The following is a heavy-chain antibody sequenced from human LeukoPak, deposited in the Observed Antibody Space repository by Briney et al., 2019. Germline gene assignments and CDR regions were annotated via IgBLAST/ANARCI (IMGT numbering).Heavy chain of an antibody. V-gene: IGHV4-61*02. CDR3: ARDTMVRGIDY. Sequence: PSETLSLTCTVSGGSISSGSYYWRWIRQPAGKGLEWIGRIYTSGSTNYNPSLKSRVTISVDTSKNQFSLKLSSVTAADTAVYYCARDTMVRGIDYWGQGTLVTVSS. J-gene: IGHJ4*02. CDR1: GGSISSGSYY. CDR2: IYTSGST. D-gene: IGHD3-10*01.